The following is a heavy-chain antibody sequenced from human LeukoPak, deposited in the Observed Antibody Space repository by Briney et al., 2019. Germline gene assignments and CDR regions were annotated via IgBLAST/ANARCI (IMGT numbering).Heavy chain of an antibody. J-gene: IGHJ4*02. CDR1: GGSISSGDYY. Sequence: TLSLTCTVSGGSISSGDYYWSWIRQPPGKGLEWIGYIYYSGSTYYNPSLKSRVTISVDTSKNQFSLKLSSVTAADTAVYYCARARGYSYGEVLENWGQGTLVTVSS. CDR3: ARARGYSYGEVLEN. V-gene: IGHV4-30-4*08. CDR2: IYYSGST. D-gene: IGHD5-18*01.